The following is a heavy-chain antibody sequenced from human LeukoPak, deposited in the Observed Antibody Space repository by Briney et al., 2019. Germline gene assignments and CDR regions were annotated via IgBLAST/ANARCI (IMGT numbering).Heavy chain of an antibody. J-gene: IGHJ4*02. Sequence: GASVKVSCKASGGTFSSYAISWVRQAPGQGLEWMGRIIPIFGTANYAQKFQGRVTITADKSTGTAYMELSSLRSEDTAVYYCARDAPGSYYFDYWGQGTLVTVSS. CDR3: ARDAPGSYYFDY. CDR1: GGTFSSYA. CDR2: IIPIFGTA. D-gene: IGHD1-26*01. V-gene: IGHV1-69*06.